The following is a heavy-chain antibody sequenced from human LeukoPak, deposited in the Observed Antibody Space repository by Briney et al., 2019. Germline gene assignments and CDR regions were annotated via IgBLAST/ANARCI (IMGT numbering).Heavy chain of an antibody. CDR2: IYYSGST. Sequence: ETLSLTCTVSGGSISSSSYYWGWIRQPPGKGLEWIGSIYYSGSTYYNPSLKSRVTISVDTSKNQFSLKLSSVTAADTAVYYCARYDSSGYYYFSPDYWGQGTLVTISS. CDR3: ARYDSSGYYYFSPDY. J-gene: IGHJ4*02. V-gene: IGHV4-39*01. D-gene: IGHD3-22*01. CDR1: GGSISSSSYY.